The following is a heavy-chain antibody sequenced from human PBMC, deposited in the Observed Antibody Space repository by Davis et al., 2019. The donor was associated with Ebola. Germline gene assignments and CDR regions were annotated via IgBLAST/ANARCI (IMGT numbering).Heavy chain of an antibody. CDR1: GFTFSSYA. D-gene: IGHD6-13*01. CDR3: AKDIQYSSSWGAFDI. J-gene: IGHJ3*02. V-gene: IGHV3-9*01. CDR2: ISWNSGSI. Sequence: SLKISCAASGFTFSSYAMSWVRQAPGKGLEWVSGISWNSGSIGYADSVKGRFTISRDNAKNSLYLQMNSLRAEDTALYYCAKDIQYSSSWGAFDIWGQGTMVTVSS.